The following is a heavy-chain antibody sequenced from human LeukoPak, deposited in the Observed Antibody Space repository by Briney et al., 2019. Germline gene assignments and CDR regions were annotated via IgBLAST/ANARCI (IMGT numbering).Heavy chain of an antibody. V-gene: IGHV1-2*02. CDR3: ARDHQYAELDIVVVPAAIWFDP. D-gene: IGHD2-2*01. J-gene: IGHJ5*02. Sequence: GASVKVSCKASGYTFTGYYMHWVRQAPGQGLEWMGWINPNSGGTNYAQKFQGRVTMTRDTSISTAYMELSRLRSDDTAVYYCARDHQYAELDIVVVPAAIWFDPWGQGTLVTVSS. CDR1: GYTFTGYY. CDR2: INPNSGGT.